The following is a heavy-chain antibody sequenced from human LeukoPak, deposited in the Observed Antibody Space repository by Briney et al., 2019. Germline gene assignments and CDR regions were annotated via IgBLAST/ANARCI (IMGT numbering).Heavy chain of an antibody. D-gene: IGHD6-6*01. CDR1: GYSITSYW. Sequence: GESLQISCKGSGYSITSYWIGWVRQMPGKGLEWMGIIYSGYSDSRYSPSFQGQVTITADKSISIAYLQWSSLKASDTAMYYCAAKPYSSSSWFDPWGQGTLVTVSS. J-gene: IGHJ5*02. CDR3: AAKPYSSSSWFDP. CDR2: IYSGYSDS. V-gene: IGHV5-51*01.